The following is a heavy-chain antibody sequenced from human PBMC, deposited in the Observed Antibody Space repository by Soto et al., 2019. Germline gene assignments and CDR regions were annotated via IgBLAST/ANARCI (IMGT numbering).Heavy chain of an antibody. J-gene: IGHJ4*02. CDR3: AHFSREFHLILSHYWFDY. D-gene: IGHD3-10*01. CDR1: GFSITTSGVG. CDR2: IFWDDDK. Sequence: QITLKESGPTLVKPTQTLTLTCTFSGFSITTSGVGVGWIRQPPGKALEWLALIFWDDDKRYSPSLKSRLTIAMDASKNQVVLTMTNMDPVATATYYCAHFSREFHLILSHYWFDYWGQGTLVTVSS. V-gene: IGHV2-5*02.